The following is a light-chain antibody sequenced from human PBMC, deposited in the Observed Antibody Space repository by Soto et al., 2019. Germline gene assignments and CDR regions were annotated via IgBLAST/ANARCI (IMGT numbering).Light chain of an antibody. CDR3: QQHSNWPLT. Sequence: EIVMTQSPATLSVSPGERAALSCRASQSVSTNLAWYQQKPGQPPRLLIYDASSRATGIPARFSGSGSGTDFTLTISSLEPEDFAVYYCQQHSNWPLTFGGGTKVDIK. CDR1: QSVSTN. V-gene: IGKV3-11*01. CDR2: DAS. J-gene: IGKJ4*01.